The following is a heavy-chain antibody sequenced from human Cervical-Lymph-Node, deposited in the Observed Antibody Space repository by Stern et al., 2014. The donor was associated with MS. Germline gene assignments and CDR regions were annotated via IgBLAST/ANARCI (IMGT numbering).Heavy chain of an antibody. V-gene: IGHV1-46*01. J-gene: IGHJ4*02. CDR3: ARDEGADY. CDR2: INPSAGNT. Sequence: VQLVESGAEVKKPGASVKVSCMASGYSFTSYFINWVRQAPGQGLDWMGIINPSAGNTNYAQKFQGRVVMTSDTSTGTVYMELSSLRSEDTAVYYCARDEGADYWGQGTLVTVSS. CDR1: GYSFTSYF.